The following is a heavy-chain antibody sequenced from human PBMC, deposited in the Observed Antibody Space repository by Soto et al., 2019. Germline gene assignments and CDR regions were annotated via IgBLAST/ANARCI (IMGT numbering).Heavy chain of an antibody. Sequence: QVHLVQSGVEVKKPGASVKVSCKASGYTFSTYGISWVRQAPGQGLEWMGWISGYNGNTNYAQNLQGRITMTTDTSTSTAYMELRSLGSDDTAMYYCARDLFGEDGSGYFDYWGQGTLVTVSS. CDR1: GYTFSTYG. J-gene: IGHJ4*02. CDR3: ARDLFGEDGSGYFDY. CDR2: ISGYNGNT. D-gene: IGHD3-10*01. V-gene: IGHV1-18*01.